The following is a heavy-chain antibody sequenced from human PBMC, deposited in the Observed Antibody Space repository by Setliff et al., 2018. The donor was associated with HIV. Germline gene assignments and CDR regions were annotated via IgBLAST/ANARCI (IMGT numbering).Heavy chain of an antibody. CDR2: VNHNGNI. D-gene: IGHD2-21*02. CDR1: GVPLSDYY. Sequence: SETLSLTCTLNGVPLSDYYWNWIRQSPGKGLEWIVEVNHNGNINYNPSLKSRVTVSVDTSKTQYSLKMISVTAADTAMYYCAISIVGVTSEMYWAQGTLVTISS. V-gene: IGHV4-34*01. CDR3: AISIVGVTSEMY. J-gene: IGHJ4*02.